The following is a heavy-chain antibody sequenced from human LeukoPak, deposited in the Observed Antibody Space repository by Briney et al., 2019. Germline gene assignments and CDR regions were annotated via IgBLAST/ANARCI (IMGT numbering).Heavy chain of an antibody. J-gene: IGHJ4*02. V-gene: IGHV4-30-2*01. D-gene: IGHD3-16*02. CDR2: IYHSGST. Sequence: SQTLSLTCAVSGGSISSGGYSWSWIRQPPGKGLEWIGYIYHSGSTYYNPSLKSRVTISVDTSKNQFSLKLSSVTAADTAVYYCARQTGDYVWGSYRPNTIDYWGQGTLVTVSS. CDR1: GGSISSGGYS. CDR3: ARQTGDYVWGSYRPNTIDY.